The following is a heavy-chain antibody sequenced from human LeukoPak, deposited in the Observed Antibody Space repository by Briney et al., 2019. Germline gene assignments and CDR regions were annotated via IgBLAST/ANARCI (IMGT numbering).Heavy chain of an antibody. CDR2: IYTSGST. D-gene: IGHD6-13*01. CDR1: GGSISSGSNY. CDR3: ARWGEIAAAGTEFDY. V-gene: IGHV4-61*02. Sequence: SETLSLTCTVSGGSISSGSNYWSWIRQPAGKGLEWIGRIYTSGSTNYNPSLKSRVTISVDTSKNQFSLKLSSVTAADTAVYYCARWGEIAAAGTEFDYWGQGTLVTVSS. J-gene: IGHJ4*02.